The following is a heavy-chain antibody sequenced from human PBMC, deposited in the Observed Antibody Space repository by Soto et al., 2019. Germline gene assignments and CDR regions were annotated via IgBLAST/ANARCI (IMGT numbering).Heavy chain of an antibody. Sequence: QVQLVESGGGVVQPGRYMRLSCAASGFTFSSYAMHWVRRAPGKGLEWMAVMSYDGSNKYYAYSVKGRFTISRDNSKNTLYLQMNSLIPEYTALYDCASDGGAYGGQGTLVIFSS. CDR2: MSYDGSNK. D-gene: IGHD3-16*01. J-gene: IGHJ4*02. V-gene: IGHV3-30-3*01. CDR1: GFTFSSYA. CDR3: ASDGGAY.